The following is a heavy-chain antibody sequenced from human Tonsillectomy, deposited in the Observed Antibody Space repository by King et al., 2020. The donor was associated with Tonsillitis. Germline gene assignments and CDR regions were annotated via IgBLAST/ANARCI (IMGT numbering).Heavy chain of an antibody. Sequence: QLVQSGAEVKKPGSSVKVSCTASGGTFSSYVISWVRQAPGQGLEWMGGIIPFFGTTNYAQTFQGRVTITADESTSTVYMELNSLKSEDTAVFYGARHLFGSSWYPQPAYWGQGTLVTVSS. CDR2: IIPFFGTT. CDR1: GGTFSSYV. V-gene: IGHV1-69*12. J-gene: IGHJ4*02. CDR3: ARHLFGSSWYPQPAY. D-gene: IGHD6-13*01.